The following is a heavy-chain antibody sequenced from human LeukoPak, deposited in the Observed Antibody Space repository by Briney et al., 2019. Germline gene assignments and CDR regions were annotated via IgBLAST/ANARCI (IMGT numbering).Heavy chain of an antibody. V-gene: IGHV7-4-1*02. CDR2: INTNTGNP. CDR1: GYTFNYYA. Sequence: GASVKVSCKASGYTFNYYAMNWVRQAPGQGLEWMGWINTNTGNPTYAQGFTGRFVFSLDTSVSTAYLQISSLKAEDTAVYYCARLGLTVTTSNYYYYYMDVWGKGTTVTVSS. J-gene: IGHJ6*03. D-gene: IGHD4-17*01. CDR3: ARLGLTVTTSNYYYYYMDV.